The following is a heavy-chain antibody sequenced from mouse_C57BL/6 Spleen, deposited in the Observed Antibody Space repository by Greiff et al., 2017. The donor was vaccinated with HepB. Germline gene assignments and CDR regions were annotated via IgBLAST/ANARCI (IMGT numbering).Heavy chain of an antibody. Sequence: VQLQQPGAELVKPGASVKLSCKASGYTFTSYWMHWVKQRPGQGLEWIGMIHPNSGSTNYNEKFKSKATLTVDKSSSSAYMQLSSLTSEDSAVYYCARWAAQASGFAYWGQGTLVTVSA. D-gene: IGHD3-2*02. CDR3: ARWAAQASGFAY. V-gene: IGHV1-64*01. CDR2: IHPNSGST. J-gene: IGHJ3*01. CDR1: GYTFTSYW.